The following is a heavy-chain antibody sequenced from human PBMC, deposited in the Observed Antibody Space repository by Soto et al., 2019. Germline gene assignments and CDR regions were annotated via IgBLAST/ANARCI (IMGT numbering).Heavy chain of an antibody. D-gene: IGHD6-19*01. CDR2: IYYSGST. Sequence: SETLSLTCTVSGGSISSYYWSWIRQPPGKGLEWIGYIYYSGSTHYNPSLKSRVTISVDTSKNQFSLKLSSVTAADTAVYYCARDDGSSGWYRVKGNYYYYGMDVWGQGTTVTLSS. CDR3: ARDDGSSGWYRVKGNYYYYGMDV. CDR1: GGSISSYY. J-gene: IGHJ6*02. V-gene: IGHV4-59*01.